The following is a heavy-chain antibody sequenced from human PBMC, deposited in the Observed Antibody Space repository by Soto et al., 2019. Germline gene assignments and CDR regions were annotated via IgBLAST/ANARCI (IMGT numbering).Heavy chain of an antibody. CDR2: IWYDGSNK. D-gene: IGHD4-17*01. V-gene: IGHV3-33*01. J-gene: IGHJ6*02. CDR1: GFTFSSYG. Sequence: GGSLRLSCAASGFTFSSYGMHWVRQAPGKGLEWVAVIWYDGSNKYYADSVKGRFTISRDNSKNTLYLQMNSLRAEDTAVYYCARDLGRKYGDYDLLLPYYYGMDVWGQGTTVTVSS. CDR3: ARDLGRKYGDYDLLLPYYYGMDV.